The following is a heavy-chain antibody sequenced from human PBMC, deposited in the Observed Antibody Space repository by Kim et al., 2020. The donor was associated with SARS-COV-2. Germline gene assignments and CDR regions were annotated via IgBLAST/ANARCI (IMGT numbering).Heavy chain of an antibody. CDR2: ISGSGGST. CDR1: GFTFSSYA. J-gene: IGHJ6*02. V-gene: IGHV3-23*01. D-gene: IGHD6-13*01. CDR3: AKDPRSIAAAATHAADNMDV. Sequence: GGSLRLSCAASGFTFSSYAMSWVRQAPGKGLEWVSAISGSGGSTYYADSVKGRFTISRDNSKNTLYLQMNSLRAEDTAVYYCAKDPRSIAAAATHAADNMDVCGHGTTVTVSS.